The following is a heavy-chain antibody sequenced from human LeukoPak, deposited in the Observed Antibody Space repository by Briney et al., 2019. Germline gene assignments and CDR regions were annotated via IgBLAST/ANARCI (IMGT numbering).Heavy chain of an antibody. J-gene: IGHJ4*02. D-gene: IGHD1-7*01. V-gene: IGHV3-7*01. CDR1: GFTFSSHC. Sequence: QRGGSLRLPCAPSGFTFSSHCMRWVRQARGKGREGVASIRPDGSEEYYMDSVKGRFTISRDNAKNSLYLQTNSLRAEDTAVYYCARLLGTVTTYDYWGQGTLVTVSS. CDR3: ARLLGTVTTYDY. CDR2: IRPDGSEE.